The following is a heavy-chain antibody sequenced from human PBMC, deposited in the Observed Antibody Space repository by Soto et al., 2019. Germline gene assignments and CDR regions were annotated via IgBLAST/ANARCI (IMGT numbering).Heavy chain of an antibody. V-gene: IGHV3-11*01. D-gene: IGHD6-13*01. CDR2: ASGSGGVK. CDR1: GFTFSDYY. J-gene: IGHJ4*02. CDR3: ARLGSIAAAGTPDS. Sequence: GSLSLSCAASGFTFSDYYMSWFRQAPEKGLEWVSYASGSGGVKLYADSVKGRFTISRDNAMNSLYLQLNSLRADDTAVYYCARLGSIAAAGTPDSWGQGTLVTVSS.